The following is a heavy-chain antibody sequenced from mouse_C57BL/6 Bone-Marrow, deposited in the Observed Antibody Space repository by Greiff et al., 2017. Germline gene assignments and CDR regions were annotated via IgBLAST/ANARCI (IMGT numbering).Heavy chain of an antibody. CDR3: TTTLSTGPYFDY. V-gene: IGHV14-4*01. CDR1: GFNIKDDY. J-gene: IGHJ2*01. D-gene: IGHD2-1*01. CDR2: IDPENGDT. Sequence: VQLQQSGAELVRPGASVKLSCTASGFNIKDDYMHWVKQRPEQGLEWIGWIDPENGDTEYASKFQGKATITADTSSNTAYLQLSSLTSEDTAVYYCTTTLSTGPYFDYWGQGTTLQVSS.